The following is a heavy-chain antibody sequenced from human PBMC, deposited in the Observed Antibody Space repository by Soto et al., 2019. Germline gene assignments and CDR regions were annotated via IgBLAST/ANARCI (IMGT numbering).Heavy chain of an antibody. D-gene: IGHD3-16*01. V-gene: IGHV1-18*04. CDR1: GYSFSTYG. CDR3: PRGETYGWAREVLDP. Sequence: QVLLVQSGAEVKKPGASVKVSCKASGYSFSTYGVSWVRQAPGQGLEWMGWLNTGDGNTAYAQKPRAKFTWTTDPSTPTATMNLRGLSPDATAIYSCPRGETYGWAREVLDPWGQEPWSPSPQ. J-gene: IGHJ5*02. CDR2: LNTGDGNT.